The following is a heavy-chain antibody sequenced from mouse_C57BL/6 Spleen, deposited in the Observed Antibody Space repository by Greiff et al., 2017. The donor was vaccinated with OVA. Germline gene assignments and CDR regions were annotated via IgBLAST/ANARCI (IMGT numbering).Heavy chain of an antibody. CDR1: GFNIKDYY. Sequence: VQLQQSGAELVRPGASVKLSCTASGFNIKDYYMHWVKPRPEQGLEWIGRIDPEDGDTEYAPKFQGKATMTADTSSNTAYLQLSSLTSEDTAVYYCTTDDYDVGDFDYWGQGTTLTVSS. V-gene: IGHV14-1*01. D-gene: IGHD2-4*01. J-gene: IGHJ2*01. CDR2: IDPEDGDT. CDR3: TTDDYDVGDFDY.